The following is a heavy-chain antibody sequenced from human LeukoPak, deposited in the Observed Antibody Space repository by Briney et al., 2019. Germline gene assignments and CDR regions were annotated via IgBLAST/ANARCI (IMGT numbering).Heavy chain of an antibody. CDR3: AKDQSDKGSYAAFDY. CDR1: GFTFNTYA. J-gene: IGHJ4*02. D-gene: IGHD3-10*01. Sequence: GGSLRLSCAASGFTFNTYAMNWVRQAPGKGLEWVSAIGGSGDNTYYADSVKGRFTISRDNSRNTVYLQMNSLRAEDTAIYYCAKDQSDKGSYAAFDYWGQGTLVTVSS. V-gene: IGHV3-23*01. CDR2: IGGSGDNT.